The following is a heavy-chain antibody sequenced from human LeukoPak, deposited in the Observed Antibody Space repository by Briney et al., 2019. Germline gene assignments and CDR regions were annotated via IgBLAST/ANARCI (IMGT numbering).Heavy chain of an antibody. V-gene: IGHV3-9*01. CDR1: GFTFDDYA. J-gene: IGHJ4*02. Sequence: AGGSLSLSCAPSGFTFDDYAVHCVRQAPGKGLEWVSGISWNSGSIGYADSVKGRFTISRDNAKNSLYLQMNSLRAEDTALYYCAKSARYYYDSSGYFPGWGQGTLVTVSS. D-gene: IGHD3-22*01. CDR3: AKSARYYYDSSGYFPG. CDR2: ISWNSGSI.